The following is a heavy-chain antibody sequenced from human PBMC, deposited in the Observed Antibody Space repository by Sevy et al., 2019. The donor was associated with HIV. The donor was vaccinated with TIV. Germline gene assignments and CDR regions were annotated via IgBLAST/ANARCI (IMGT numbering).Heavy chain of an antibody. J-gene: IGHJ4*02. Sequence: GGSLRLSCEASGFTFSSYWMSWVRQAPGKGLEWVANIKEDGSVKYYVDSVKGRFTISRDNAKNSVYLQMNSLRAEDRALYYCVRAIGAAGSYWGQGTLVTVSS. CDR2: IKEDGSVK. CDR3: VRAIGAAGSY. V-gene: IGHV3-7*01. CDR1: GFTFSSYW. D-gene: IGHD6-13*01.